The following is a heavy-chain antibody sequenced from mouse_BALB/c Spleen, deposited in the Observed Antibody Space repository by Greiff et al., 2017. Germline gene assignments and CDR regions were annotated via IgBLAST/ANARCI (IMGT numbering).Heavy chain of an antibody. V-gene: IGHV5-6-4*01. CDR3: TRERAYGNYWYFDV. CDR1: GFTFSSYT. Sequence: EVQGVESGGGLVKPGGSLKLSCAASGFTFSSYTMSWVRQTPEKRLEWVATISSGGSYTYYPDSVKGRFTISRDNAKNTLYLQMSSLKSEDTAMYYCTRERAYGNYWYFDVWGAGTTVTVSS. D-gene: IGHD2-1*01. J-gene: IGHJ1*01. CDR2: ISSGGSYT.